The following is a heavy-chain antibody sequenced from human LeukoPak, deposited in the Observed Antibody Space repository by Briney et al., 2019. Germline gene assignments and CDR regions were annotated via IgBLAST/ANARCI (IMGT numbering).Heavy chain of an antibody. D-gene: IGHD3-16*02. Sequence: PGGSLRLSCAASGFTFSNAWMSWVRQAPGKGLEWVGRIKGKTDGGTTDYAAPVKGRFTISRDDSKNTLYLQMSSPKTEDTAVYYCTTTHYDYVWGSYRYNVILDYWGQGTLVTVSS. CDR3: TTTHYDYVWGSYRYNVILDY. CDR2: IKGKTDGGTT. V-gene: IGHV3-15*01. J-gene: IGHJ4*02. CDR1: GFTFSNAW.